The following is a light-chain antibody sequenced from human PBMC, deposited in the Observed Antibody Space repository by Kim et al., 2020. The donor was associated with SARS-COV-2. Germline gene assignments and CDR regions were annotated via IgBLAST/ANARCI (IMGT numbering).Light chain of an antibody. CDR2: KAS. CDR1: QSISSW. Sequence: ASVGDRVTITYRASQSISSWLAWYQQKPGKAPKLLIYKASSLESGVPSRFSGSGSGTEFTLTISSLQPDDFAAYYCQQYNSYPLTFGGGTKVDIK. CDR3: QQYNSYPLT. V-gene: IGKV1-5*03. J-gene: IGKJ4*01.